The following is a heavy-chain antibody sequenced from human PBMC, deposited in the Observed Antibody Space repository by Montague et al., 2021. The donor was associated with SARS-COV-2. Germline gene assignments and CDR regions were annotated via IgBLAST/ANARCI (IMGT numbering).Heavy chain of an antibody. Sequence: SLRLSCAASGFTFSSYALSWVRQAPGKGLEWVSAISGSGGSTYYADSVKGRFTISRDNSKNTLYLQMNSLRAEDTAVYYCRVGNYYASISDYWGQGTLVTVSS. V-gene: IGHV3-23*01. J-gene: IGHJ4*02. D-gene: IGHD3-22*01. CDR1: GFTFSSYA. CDR2: ISGSGGST. CDR3: RVGNYYASISDY.